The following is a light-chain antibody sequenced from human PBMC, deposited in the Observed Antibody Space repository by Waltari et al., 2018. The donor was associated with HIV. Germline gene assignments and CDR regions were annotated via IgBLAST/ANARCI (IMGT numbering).Light chain of an antibody. CDR2: DAS. CDR1: QDISNY. V-gene: IGKV1-33*01. CDR3: QQYDNLPS. Sequence: DIQMTQSPSSLSASVGDSVTITCQASQDISNYLNWYQQKPGKAPKLLIYDASNLETGVPSRFSGSGSGTDFTFTISSLQPEDIATYYCQQYDNLPSFSGGTKVEIK. J-gene: IGKJ4*01.